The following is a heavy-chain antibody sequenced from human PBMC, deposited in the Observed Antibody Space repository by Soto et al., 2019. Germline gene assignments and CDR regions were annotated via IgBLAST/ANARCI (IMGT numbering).Heavy chain of an antibody. J-gene: IGHJ4*02. Sequence: GESLKISCKGSVYSFTSYCIGWLRQMPVKGLEWMGIIYPCDSDNRYSPSFQGQVTISADKSISTAYLQWSSLKASDTAMYYCARLRASYGPGNYFDYWAQGTMVTVSS. CDR1: VYSFTSYC. CDR2: IYPCDSDN. D-gene: IGHD5-18*01. V-gene: IGHV5-51*01. CDR3: ARLRASYGPGNYFDY.